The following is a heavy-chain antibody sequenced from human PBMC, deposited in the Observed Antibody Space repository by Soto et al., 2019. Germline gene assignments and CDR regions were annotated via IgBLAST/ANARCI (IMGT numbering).Heavy chain of an antibody. D-gene: IGHD3-22*01. V-gene: IGHV5-51*01. Sequence: PGESLKISCKGSGYSFTSYCIGWVLQMPWKGLEWMGIIYPGDSDTRYSPSFQGQVTISADKSISTAYLQWSSLKASDTAMYYCARGGYDTILYYYYGMDVWGQGTTVTVSS. CDR1: GYSFTSYC. J-gene: IGHJ6*02. CDR3: ARGGYDTILYYYYGMDV. CDR2: IYPGDSDT.